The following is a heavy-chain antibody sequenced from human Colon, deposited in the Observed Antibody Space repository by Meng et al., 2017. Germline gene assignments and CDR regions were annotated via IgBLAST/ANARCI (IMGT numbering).Heavy chain of an antibody. V-gene: IGHV3-7*01. D-gene: IGHD3-10*01. CDR3: ARRRGSGSFDY. CDR1: GFTFSSYW. CDR2: IHLEGSEK. Sequence: GGSLRLSCAASGFTFSSYWMRWVRQAPGKRLEWVANIHLEGSEKYYVDSVKGRFTISRENATNSLSLQMNSLRAEDTAVYDCARRRGSGSFDYWGQGTLVTVSS. J-gene: IGHJ4*02.